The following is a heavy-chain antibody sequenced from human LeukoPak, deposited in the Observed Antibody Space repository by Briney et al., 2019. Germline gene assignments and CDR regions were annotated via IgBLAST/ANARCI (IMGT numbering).Heavy chain of an antibody. CDR1: GFTFTSFA. CDR2: MSHDGSNK. CDR3: AKRSHVTHSAFDL. D-gene: IGHD2-21*02. Sequence: PGGSLRLSCAASGFTFTSFAMHWVRQAPGKGLEWVAFMSHDGSNKYYADSVKGRFTIARDTSKNTLFLQMNSLRVEETAVYCCAKRSHVTHSAFDLWGRGGLVTVSS. J-gene: IGHJ2*01. V-gene: IGHV3-30*18.